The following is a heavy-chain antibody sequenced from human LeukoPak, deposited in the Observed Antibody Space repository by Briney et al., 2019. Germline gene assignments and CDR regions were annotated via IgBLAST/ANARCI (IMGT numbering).Heavy chain of an antibody. Sequence: ASVQVSCKASGYTFTSYYMHWVRQAPGQGLEWMGIINPSGGSTSYAQKFQGRVTMTRDTSTSTVYMELSSLRSEDTAVYYCARHPPYYDILTGYYSVEDWFDPWGQGTLVTVSS. CDR3: ARHPPYYDILTGYYSVEDWFDP. J-gene: IGHJ5*02. CDR1: GYTFTSYY. V-gene: IGHV1-46*01. CDR2: INPSGGST. D-gene: IGHD3-9*01.